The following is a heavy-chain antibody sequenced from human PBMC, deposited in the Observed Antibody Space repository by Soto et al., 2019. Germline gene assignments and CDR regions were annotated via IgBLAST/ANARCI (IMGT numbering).Heavy chain of an antibody. Sequence: SETLSLTCTVSGGSISSYYWSWIRQPPGKGLEWIGYIYYSGSTNYNPSLKSRVTISVDTSKNQFSLKLSSVTAADTAVYYCARDLSGSGSYYNGPFDIWGQGTMVTVSS. J-gene: IGHJ3*02. CDR1: GGSISSYY. V-gene: IGHV4-59*01. CDR3: ARDLSGSGSYYNGPFDI. CDR2: IYYSGST. D-gene: IGHD3-10*01.